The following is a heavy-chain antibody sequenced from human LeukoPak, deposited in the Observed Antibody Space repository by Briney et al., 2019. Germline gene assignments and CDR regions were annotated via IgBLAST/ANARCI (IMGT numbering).Heavy chain of an antibody. J-gene: IGHJ4*02. D-gene: IGHD3-10*01. V-gene: IGHV3-11*01. Sequence: GGSLRLSCAASGFTFRDSYMSWIRQAPGKGLEWVSHISGSSNNMYYADSVKGRFTISRDNAKNSLYLQMNSLRAEDTAVYYCARTLNSGTKDYWGQGTLVTVSS. CDR3: ARTLNSGTKDY. CDR2: ISGSSNNM. CDR1: GFTFRDSY.